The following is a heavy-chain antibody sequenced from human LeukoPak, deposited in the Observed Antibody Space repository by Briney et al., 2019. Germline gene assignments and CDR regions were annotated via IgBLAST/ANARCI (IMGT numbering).Heavy chain of an antibody. CDR2: INPSGGST. V-gene: IGHV1-46*03. CDR3: ARGGWDQYDFPINYYYYYMDV. CDR1: GYTFTSYY. Sequence: ASVKVSCKASGYTFTSYYMHWVRQAPGQGLEWMGIINPSGGSTSYAQKFQGRVTMTRDTSTSTVYMELSSLRSEDTAVYYCARGGWDQYDFPINYYYYYMDVWGKGTTVTVSS. J-gene: IGHJ6*03. D-gene: IGHD3-3*01.